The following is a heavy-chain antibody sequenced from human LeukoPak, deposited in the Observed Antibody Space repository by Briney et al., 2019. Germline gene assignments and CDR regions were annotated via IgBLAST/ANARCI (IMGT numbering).Heavy chain of an antibody. CDR2: IYYSGST. V-gene: IGHV4-31*03. J-gene: IGHJ3*02. CDR1: SGSISSGGYY. Sequence: SQTLSLTCTVSSGSISSGGYYWSWIRQHPGKGLEWIGYIYYSGSTYYNPSLKSRVTISVDTSKNQFSLKLSSVTAADTAVYYCAKAVGVPVAFDIWGQGTMVTVSS. CDR3: AKAVGVPVAFDI. D-gene: IGHD2-8*01.